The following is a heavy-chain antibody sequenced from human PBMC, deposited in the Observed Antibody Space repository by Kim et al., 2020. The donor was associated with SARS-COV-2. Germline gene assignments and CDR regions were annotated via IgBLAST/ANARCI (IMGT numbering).Heavy chain of an antibody. Sequence: GGSLRLSCAASGFTFDDYAMHWVRQAPGKGLEWVSGISWDSGSIGYADSVKGRFTISRDNAKNSLYLQMNSLRAEDTALYYCAKEDCSSTSCYVGLGFDYGGQGNLVTVSS. CDR1: GFTFDDYA. V-gene: IGHV3-9*01. CDR3: AKEDCSSTSCYVGLGFDY. J-gene: IGHJ4*02. CDR2: ISWDSGSI. D-gene: IGHD2-2*01.